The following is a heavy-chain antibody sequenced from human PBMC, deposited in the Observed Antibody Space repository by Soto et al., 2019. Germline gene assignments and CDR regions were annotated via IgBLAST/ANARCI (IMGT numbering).Heavy chain of an antibody. CDR2: VFHRGNS. J-gene: IGHJ4*02. CDR1: GGSVKTADTD. D-gene: IGHD3-16*01. Sequence: TLSLTCTVSGGSVKTADTDWSWLLQTAGKSLWCIGYVFHRGNSYYNPSLESRVTLSVDTSKNQFSLRVASVTAADTAVYYCARAAPASYDYYYFDSWGQGTLVTVSS. CDR3: ARAAPASYDYYYFDS. V-gene: IGHV4-30-4*08.